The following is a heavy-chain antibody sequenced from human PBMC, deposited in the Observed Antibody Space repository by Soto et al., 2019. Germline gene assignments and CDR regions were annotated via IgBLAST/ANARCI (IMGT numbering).Heavy chain of an antibody. CDR2: MNPNSGNT. Sequence: ASVKVSCKASGYTFTSYDINWVRQATGQGLEWMGWMNPNSGNTGYAEKFQGRVTMTRNTSMSTVYMELSSLRSEDTAVYYCARMSSSSWYTWFDPWGQGTLVTVSS. J-gene: IGHJ5*02. D-gene: IGHD6-13*01. CDR1: GYTFTSYD. V-gene: IGHV1-8*01. CDR3: ARMSSSSWYTWFDP.